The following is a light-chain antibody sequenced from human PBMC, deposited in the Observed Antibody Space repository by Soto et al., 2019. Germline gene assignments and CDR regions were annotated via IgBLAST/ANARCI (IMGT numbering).Light chain of an antibody. Sequence: QSALTQPASVSGSPGQSITISCTGTSDDIGANNYVSWYQHHPGKAPKILIYEAANRPSGISHRFSGSKSGNTASLTISGVQAEDEADYFCNSCTRASALVFGGGTKLTVL. CDR2: EAA. J-gene: IGLJ2*01. V-gene: IGLV2-14*01. CDR1: SDDIGANNY. CDR3: NSCTRASALV.